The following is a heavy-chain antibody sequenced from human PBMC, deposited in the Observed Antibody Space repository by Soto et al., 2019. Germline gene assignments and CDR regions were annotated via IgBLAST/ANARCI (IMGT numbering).Heavy chain of an antibody. CDR3: ATRGGIAAAGTDYYYYGMDV. CDR1: GYTLTELS. V-gene: IGHV1-24*01. Sequence: ASVKVSCKVSGYTLTELSMHWVRQAPGKGLEWMGGFDPEDGETIYAQKFQGRVTMTEDTSTDTAYMELSSLRSEDTAVYYCATRGGIAAAGTDYYYYGMDVWGQGTTVTVSS. J-gene: IGHJ6*02. CDR2: FDPEDGET. D-gene: IGHD6-13*01.